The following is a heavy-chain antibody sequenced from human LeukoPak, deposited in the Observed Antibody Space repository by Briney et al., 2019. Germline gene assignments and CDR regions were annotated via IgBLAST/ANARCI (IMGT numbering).Heavy chain of an antibody. CDR1: GGSFSGYY. J-gene: IGHJ4*02. Sequence: LSLTCAVYGGSFSGYYWSWIRQAPGKGLEWVSYISSSSSTIYYADSVKGRFTISRDNAKNSLYLQMNSLRAEDTAVYYCARVLHKRNYDSTTYYGYWGQGTLVTVSS. CDR3: ARVLHKRNYDSTTYYGY. V-gene: IGHV3-11*04. D-gene: IGHD3-22*01. CDR2: ISSSSSTI.